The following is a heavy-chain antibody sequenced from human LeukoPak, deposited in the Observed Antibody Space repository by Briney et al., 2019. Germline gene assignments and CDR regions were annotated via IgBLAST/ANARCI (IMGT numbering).Heavy chain of an antibody. J-gene: IGHJ4*02. CDR2: IRNKANSYTT. Sequence: GGSLRLSCAASGFSFSDHYMAWVRQAPGKGLEWVGRIRNKANSYTTEYAASVKGRFIISRDDSKNFLDLQMNSLKTEDTAVYYCARRGTSEIDYWGQGTLVTVSS. V-gene: IGHV3-72*01. D-gene: IGHD1-1*01. CDR1: GFSFSDHY. CDR3: ARRGTSEIDY.